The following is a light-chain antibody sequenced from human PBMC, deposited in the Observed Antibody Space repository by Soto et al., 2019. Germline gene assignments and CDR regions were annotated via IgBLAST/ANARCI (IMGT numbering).Light chain of an antibody. CDR2: DTS. V-gene: IGKV3-11*01. J-gene: IGKJ3*01. CDR1: QTVTKY. CDR3: QQRSNWPFT. Sequence: PGERATLSCRASQTVTKYLAWYQQKPGQAPRLLIYDTSNRATGIPARFSGSGSGTDFTLTISGLQPDDFAVYFCQQRSNWPFTFRPGTTVDFK.